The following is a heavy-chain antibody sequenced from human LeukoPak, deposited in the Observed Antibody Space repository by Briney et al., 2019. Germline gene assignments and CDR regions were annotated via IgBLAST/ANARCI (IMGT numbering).Heavy chain of an antibody. Sequence: GGSLRLSCAASGFAFSTFAMSWVRQAPGKGLEWVSGISGLGGSAYYAASVKGRFIISRDNSGNTLFFQLTNLRVEDTAVYYCARRGGSSWSSFDYWGHGTLVTVSS. V-gene: IGHV3-23*01. CDR2: ISGLGGSA. CDR3: ARRGGSSWSSFDY. CDR1: GFAFSTFA. J-gene: IGHJ4*01. D-gene: IGHD6-13*01.